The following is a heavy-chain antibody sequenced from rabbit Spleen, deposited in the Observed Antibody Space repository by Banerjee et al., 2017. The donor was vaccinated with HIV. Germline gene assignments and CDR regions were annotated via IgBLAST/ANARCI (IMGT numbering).Heavy chain of an antibody. D-gene: IGHD1-1*01. CDR2: INIVTGKS. Sequence: EQLEESGGGLVKPEGSLTLTCKASGVSLNDKDVMCWVRQAPGKGLEWIACINIVTGKSVYASWAKGRFTMSRTSSTTVTLQMTSLTAADTATYFCARWDTSNNRAYELWGQGTLVTVS. J-gene: IGHJ3*01. CDR3: ARWDTSNNRAYEL. CDR1: GVSLNDKDV. V-gene: IGHV1S45*01.